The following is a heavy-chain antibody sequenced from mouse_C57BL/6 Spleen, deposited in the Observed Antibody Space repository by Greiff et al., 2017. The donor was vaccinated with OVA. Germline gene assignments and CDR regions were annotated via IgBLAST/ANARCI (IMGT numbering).Heavy chain of an antibody. V-gene: IGHV5-6*01. D-gene: IGHD2-3*01. CDR3: ARHGDDGYFLDY. CDR1: GFTFSSYG. Sequence: EVQRVESGGDLVKPGGSLKLSCAASGFTFSSYGMSWVRQTPDKRLEWVATISSGGSYTYYPDSVKGRFTISRDNAKNTLYLQMSSLKSEDTAMYYCARHGDDGYFLDYWGQGTTLTVSS. CDR2: ISSGGSYT. J-gene: IGHJ2*01.